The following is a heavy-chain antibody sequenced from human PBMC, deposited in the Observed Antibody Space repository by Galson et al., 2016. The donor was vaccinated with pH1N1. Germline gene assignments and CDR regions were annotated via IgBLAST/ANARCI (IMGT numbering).Heavy chain of an antibody. CDR3: AKVTDVCTVTRCFPYGMHA. J-gene: IGHJ6*02. Sequence: SLRLSCAASGFTFSSYAMYWVRQAPGKGLEWVSAISGSGGTTHDADSVKGRFTISRDNSKNTLYLQMHSLRAEDTATYYCAKVTDVCTVTRCFPYGMHAWGQGTTDTVSS. V-gene: IGHV3-23*01. CDR2: ISGSGGTT. D-gene: IGHD2-2*01. CDR1: GFTFSSYA.